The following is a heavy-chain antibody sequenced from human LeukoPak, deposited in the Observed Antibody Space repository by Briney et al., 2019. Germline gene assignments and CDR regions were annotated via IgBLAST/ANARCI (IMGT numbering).Heavy chain of an antibody. CDR2: IRYDGSNK. CDR1: GFTFSSFC. CDR3: AKDPTRVPGAFDI. J-gene: IGHJ3*02. Sequence: PGGSLRLSCAASGFTFSSFCMHWVRQAPGKGAEWGAFIRYDGSNKYYADSVKGRFTISRDNSKNTLYLQMNSLRAEDTAVYYCAKDPTRVPGAFDIWGQGTMVTVSS. V-gene: IGHV3-30*02. D-gene: IGHD3-10*01.